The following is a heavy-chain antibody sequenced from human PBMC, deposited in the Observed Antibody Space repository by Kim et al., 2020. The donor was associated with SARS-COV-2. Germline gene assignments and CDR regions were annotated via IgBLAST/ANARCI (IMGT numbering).Heavy chain of an antibody. CDR1: GGSISSGGYP. J-gene: IGHJ6*02. CDR3: ARVQGDPDVGMDV. CDR2: IYHSGST. Sequence: SETLSLTCAVSGGSISSGGYPWSWIRQPPGKGLEWIGYIYHSGSTYYNPSLKSRVTISVDRSKNQFSLKLSSVTAADTAVYYCARVQGDPDVGMDVWGQGTTVTVSS. D-gene: IGHD3-16*01. V-gene: IGHV4-30-2*01.